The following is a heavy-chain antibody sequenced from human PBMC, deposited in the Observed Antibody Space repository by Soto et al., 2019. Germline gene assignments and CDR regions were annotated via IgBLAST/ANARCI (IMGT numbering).Heavy chain of an antibody. D-gene: IGHD3-16*02. V-gene: IGHV4-31*03. CDR3: ARAPPYEYIWGSYRQPDAFDI. CDR1: GGSISSGGYY. Sequence: QVQLQESGPGLVKPSQTLSLTCTVSGGSISSGGYYWSWIRQHPGKGLEWIGYIYYSGSTYYNPSLKSRVTISVDTSKNQFSLKLSSVTAADTAVYYCARAPPYEYIWGSYRQPDAFDIWGQGTMVTVSS. J-gene: IGHJ3*02. CDR2: IYYSGST.